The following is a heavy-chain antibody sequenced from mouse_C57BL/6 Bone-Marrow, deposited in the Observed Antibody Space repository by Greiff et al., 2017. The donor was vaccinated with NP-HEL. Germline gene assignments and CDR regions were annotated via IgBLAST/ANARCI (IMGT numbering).Heavy chain of an antibody. CDR1: GFTFSSYG. CDR3: ARRDYDSLARDY. V-gene: IGHV5-6*01. D-gene: IGHD2-4*01. CDR2: ISSGGSYT. J-gene: IGHJ4*01. Sequence: VQQKESGGDLVKPGGSLKLSCAASGFTFSSYGMSWVRQTPDKRLEWVATISSGGSYTYYPDSVKGRFTISRDNAKNTLYLQMSSLKSEDTAMYYCARRDYDSLARDYWGQGTSVTVSS.